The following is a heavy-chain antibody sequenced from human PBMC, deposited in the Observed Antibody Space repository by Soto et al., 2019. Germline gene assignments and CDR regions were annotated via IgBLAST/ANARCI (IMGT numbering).Heavy chain of an antibody. Sequence: PSETLSLTCAVYGGSFSGYYWSWIRQPPGKGLEWIGEINHSGSTNYNPSLKSRVTISVDTSKNQFSLKLSSVTAADTAVYYCARSMEVGVYVDYWGQGTLVTVSS. D-gene: IGHD2-8*01. V-gene: IGHV4-34*01. CDR2: INHSGST. CDR1: GGSFSGYY. CDR3: ARSMEVGVYVDY. J-gene: IGHJ4*02.